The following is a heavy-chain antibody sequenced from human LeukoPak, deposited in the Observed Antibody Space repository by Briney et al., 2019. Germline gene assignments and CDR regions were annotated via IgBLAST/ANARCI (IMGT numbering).Heavy chain of an antibody. CDR2: INPNSGGT. Sequence: ASVKVSCKASGYTFTGYYMHWVRQAPGQGLEWMGWINPNSGGTNYAQKFQGRVTITRDTSISTAYMELSRLRSDDTAVFYCARPYGEVYFDYWGQGTLVTVSS. J-gene: IGHJ4*02. CDR1: GYTFTGYY. CDR3: ARPYGEVYFDY. D-gene: IGHD3-10*01. V-gene: IGHV1-2*02.